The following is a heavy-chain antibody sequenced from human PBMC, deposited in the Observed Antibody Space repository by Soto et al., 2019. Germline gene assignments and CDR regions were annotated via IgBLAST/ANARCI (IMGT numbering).Heavy chain of an antibody. Sequence: SETLSLTCTVSGGSISSSSYYWGWIRQPPGKGLEWIGSIDYSGSTYYNPSLKSRVTISVDTSKNQFSLKLSSVTAADTAVYYCAREYSSSKWLDPWVQGTLVTVSS. V-gene: IGHV4-39*01. CDR2: IDYSGST. CDR1: GGSISSSSYY. D-gene: IGHD6-6*01. J-gene: IGHJ5*02. CDR3: AREYSSSKWLDP.